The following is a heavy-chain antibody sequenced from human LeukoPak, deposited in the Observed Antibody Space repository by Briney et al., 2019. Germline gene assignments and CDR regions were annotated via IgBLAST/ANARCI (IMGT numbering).Heavy chain of an antibody. CDR1: GGTFSSYA. CDR2: IIPILGIA. CDR3: ARTPVYYDSSGYLDY. J-gene: IGHJ4*02. Sequence: SVKVSCKASGGTFSSYAISWERQAPGQGLEWMGRIIPILGIANYAQKFQGRVTITAHKSTSTAYMELSSLRSEDTAVYYCARTPVYYDSSGYLDYWGQGTLVTVSS. D-gene: IGHD3-22*01. V-gene: IGHV1-69*04.